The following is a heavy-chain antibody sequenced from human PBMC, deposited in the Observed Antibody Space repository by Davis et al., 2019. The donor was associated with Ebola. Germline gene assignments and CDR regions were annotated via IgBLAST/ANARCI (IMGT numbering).Heavy chain of an antibody. V-gene: IGHV4-4*07. CDR1: GGSISSYY. Sequence: SETLSLTCTVSGGSISSYYWSWIRQPAGKGLEWIGRIYTSGSTNYNPSLKSRVTISVDTSKSQFSLKLGSVTAADTAVYYCVRVPFTRVGFDGWGQGTLVTVSS. CDR2: IYTSGST. J-gene: IGHJ4*02. D-gene: IGHD3-16*01. CDR3: VRVPFTRVGFDG.